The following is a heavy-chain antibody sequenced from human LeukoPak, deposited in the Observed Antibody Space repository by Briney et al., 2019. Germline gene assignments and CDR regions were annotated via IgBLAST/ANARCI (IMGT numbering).Heavy chain of an antibody. Sequence: SETLSLTCTVSGGSISSYYWSWIRQPPGKGLEWIGYIYYSGSTNYNPSLKSRVTISVDTSKNQFSLKLTSVTGADTAVYYCTRDRPGLDTWGQGTMVTVSS. V-gene: IGHV4-59*01. CDR1: GGSISSYY. CDR2: IYYSGST. CDR3: TRDRPGLDT. J-gene: IGHJ3*02.